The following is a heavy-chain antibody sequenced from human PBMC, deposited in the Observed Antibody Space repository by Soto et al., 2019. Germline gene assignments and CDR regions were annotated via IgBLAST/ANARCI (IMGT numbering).Heavy chain of an antibody. CDR2: ISSTGDRT. V-gene: IGHV3-23*01. CDR3: TKDQDKTGFPSYFDP. J-gene: IGHJ5*02. Sequence: PGGSLRLSCAVSGLTFSDYGMNWVRQAPGKGLEWVSVISSTGDRTNYADSVKGRFTISRDNSKNMLYLEMNTLRAEDTAIYYCTKDQDKTGFPSYFDPWGQGTLVTVSS. CDR1: GLTFSDYG. D-gene: IGHD1-26*01.